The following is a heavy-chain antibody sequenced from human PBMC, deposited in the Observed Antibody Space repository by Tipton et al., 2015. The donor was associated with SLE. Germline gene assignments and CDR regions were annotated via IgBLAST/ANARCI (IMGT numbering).Heavy chain of an antibody. J-gene: IGHJ4*02. Sequence: TLSLTCTVSGGSISSYYWSWIRQPPGKGLEWIGEINHSGSTNYNPPLKSRVTMSVDTSKNQFSLKLSSVTAADTAVYYCARSVTLRWPLDYWGQGTLVTVSS. CDR2: INHSGST. CDR3: ARSVTLRWPLDY. D-gene: IGHD4-23*01. CDR1: GGSISSYY. V-gene: IGHV4-34*01.